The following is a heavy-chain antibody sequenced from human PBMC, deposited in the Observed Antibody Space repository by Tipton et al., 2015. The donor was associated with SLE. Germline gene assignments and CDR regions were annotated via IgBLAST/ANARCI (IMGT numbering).Heavy chain of an antibody. J-gene: IGHJ4*02. V-gene: IGHV3-43*01. CDR2: ITWEGGFT. CDR1: GFTFDDYT. D-gene: IGHD3-22*01. Sequence: SLRLSCAASGFTFDDYTMHWVRQPPGKGLEWVSLITWEGGFTSYADSLKDRFTISRDNIKNFLYLQMDSLETEDTALYYCVKGYEPMRIFNSGCHCFDSWGRGTLVTVSS. CDR3: VKGYEPMRIFNSGCHCFDS.